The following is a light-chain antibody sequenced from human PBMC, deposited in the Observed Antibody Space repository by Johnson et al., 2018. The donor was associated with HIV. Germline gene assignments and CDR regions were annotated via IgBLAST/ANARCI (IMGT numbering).Light chain of an antibody. V-gene: IGLV1-51*01. CDR3: GTWDTSLSAFV. J-gene: IGLJ1*01. CDR1: SSNICNNY. Sequence: QSVLTQPPSVSAAPGQKVTISCSGSSSNICNNYVSWYQQLPGTAPKLLIYDNNKRPSGIPDRFSGFKSGTSATLGITGLQTGDEADYYCGTWDTSLSAFVFGTGTKVTVL. CDR2: DNN.